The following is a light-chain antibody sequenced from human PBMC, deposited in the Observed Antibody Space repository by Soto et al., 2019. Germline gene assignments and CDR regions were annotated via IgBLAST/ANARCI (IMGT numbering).Light chain of an antibody. V-gene: IGKV3-20*01. CDR3: QHYGSSPFT. J-gene: IGKJ4*01. CDR1: QSITSNY. CDR2: GPS. Sequence: EIVLTQSPGTLSLSPGVRATLSCRASQSITSNYLAWYQQKPGQAPRLLIYGPSSRAIGIPHRFSGSGSGTDFTLTISRLEPEDFAVYYCQHYGSSPFTFGGGTKVDIK.